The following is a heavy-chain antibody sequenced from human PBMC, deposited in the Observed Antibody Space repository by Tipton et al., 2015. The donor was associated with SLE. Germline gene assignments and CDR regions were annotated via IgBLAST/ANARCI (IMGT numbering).Heavy chain of an antibody. CDR3: ASAQVCAAGACYRPFFDD. J-gene: IGHJ4*02. V-gene: IGHV3-30*04. D-gene: IGHD2-8*02. Sequence: SLRLSCAASGFTFADYAMHWVRQTPGKGLEWVAVISYDGSSEYYADSMRGRFTISRDNSMNTLYLQMNSLSPEDTAVYYCASAQVCAAGACYRPFFDDRGQGTLVTVSS. CDR2: ISYDGSSE. CDR1: GFTFADYA.